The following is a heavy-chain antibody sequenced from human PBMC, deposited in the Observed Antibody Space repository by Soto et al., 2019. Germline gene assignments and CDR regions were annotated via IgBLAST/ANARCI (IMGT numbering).Heavy chain of an antibody. V-gene: IGHV3-15*07. CDR3: TGEGIYCDSSGSDLYGMDV. CDR1: GFTFSNAW. J-gene: IGHJ6*02. CDR2: IKSKTDGGTT. D-gene: IGHD3-22*01. Sequence: EVQLVESGGGLVKPGGSLRLSCAASGFTFSNAWMNWVRQAPGKGLEWVGRIKSKTDGGTTDYAAPVKGRFTISRDDSKNTLYLQMNSLKTEDTAVYYCTGEGIYCDSSGSDLYGMDVWGQGTTVTVSS.